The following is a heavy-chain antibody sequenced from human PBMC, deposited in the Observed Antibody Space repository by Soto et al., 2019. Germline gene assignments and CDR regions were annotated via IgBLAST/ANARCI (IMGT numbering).Heavy chain of an antibody. CDR3: AKHGYSTTPGAFDF. V-gene: IGHV3-23*01. Sequence: ETLRLSCAGSGFTFRSYAMTWVRQAPGKGLEWVSTVSGDTGNTHYADSVKGRFTISRDNSKNTLYLQMSGLRAEDTAVYYCAKHGYSTTPGAFDFWGQGTLVTVSS. J-gene: IGHJ4*02. CDR1: GFTFRSYA. CDR2: VSGDTGNT. D-gene: IGHD1-26*01.